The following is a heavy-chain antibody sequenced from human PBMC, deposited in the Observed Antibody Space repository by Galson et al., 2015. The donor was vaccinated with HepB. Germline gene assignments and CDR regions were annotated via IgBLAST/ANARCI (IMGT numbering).Heavy chain of an antibody. CDR2: ISASGRFT. J-gene: IGHJ4*02. V-gene: IGHV3-23*01. Sequence: SLRLSCAASGFTFNSYVVGWVRQAPGKGLEWVSSISASGRFTYYADSVKGRFTISRDTSKNTLYLQMNSLRDEDTAVYYCAKKWGSERGVAGSLDWGQGTLVTVCS. CDR3: AKKWGSERGVAGSLD. D-gene: IGHD6-19*01. CDR1: GFTFNSYV.